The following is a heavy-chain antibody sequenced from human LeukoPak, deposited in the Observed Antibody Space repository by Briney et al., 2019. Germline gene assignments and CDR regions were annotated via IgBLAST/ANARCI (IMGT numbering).Heavy chain of an antibody. CDR1: GFTFSSYA. Sequence: PGGSLRLSCAASGFTFSSYAMSWVRQAPGKGLEWVSAISGSGGSTYYADSVKGRFTISRDNSKNTLYLQMNSLRAEDTAVYYCAKGLEGPLLWFGDLGAYYYGMDVWGQGTTVTVSS. J-gene: IGHJ6*02. D-gene: IGHD3-10*01. CDR3: AKGLEGPLLWFGDLGAYYYGMDV. V-gene: IGHV3-23*01. CDR2: ISGSGGST.